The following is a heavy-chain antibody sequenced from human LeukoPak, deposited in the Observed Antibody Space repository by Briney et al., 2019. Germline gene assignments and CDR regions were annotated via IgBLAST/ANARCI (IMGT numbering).Heavy chain of an antibody. CDR2: IYYSGST. CDR1: GGSISSSSYY. Sequence: SSETLSLTCTVSGGSISSSSYYWGWIRQPPGKGLEWIGSIYYSGSTYYNPSLKSRVTISVDTSKNQFSLKLSSVTAADTAVYCARGGYSSSWSPGNFDYWGQGTLVTVSS. V-gene: IGHV4-39*01. CDR3: ARGGYSSSWSPGNFDY. D-gene: IGHD6-13*01. J-gene: IGHJ4*02.